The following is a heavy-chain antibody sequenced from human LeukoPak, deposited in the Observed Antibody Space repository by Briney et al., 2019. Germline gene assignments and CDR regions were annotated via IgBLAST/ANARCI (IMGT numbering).Heavy chain of an antibody. V-gene: IGHV1-18*01. CDR2: ISAYDGKT. Sequence: ASVKVSYKTSGYSFTSYGISWVRQAPGQGLEWMGWISAYDGKTDYAQKFKGRVTMTTDTSTSTVYMDLRSLRSDDTAVYFCAREEGAPIAAANIWGLGTRVTVSS. CDR3: AREEGAPIAAANI. D-gene: IGHD6-13*01. CDR1: GYSFTSYG. J-gene: IGHJ3*02.